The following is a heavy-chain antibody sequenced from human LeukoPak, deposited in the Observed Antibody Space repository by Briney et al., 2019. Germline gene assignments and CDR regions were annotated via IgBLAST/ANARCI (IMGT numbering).Heavy chain of an antibody. Sequence: ASVKVSCKASGGTFSSYAISWVRQAPGQGLEWMRGIIPIFGTANYAQKFQGRVTITADESTSTAYMELSSLRSEDTAVYYCARGRPQGYCSGTSCYAEFDYWGQGTLVTVSS. CDR2: IIPIFGTA. CDR3: ARGRPQGYCSGTSCYAEFDY. CDR1: GGTFSSYA. J-gene: IGHJ4*02. D-gene: IGHD2-2*01. V-gene: IGHV1-69*01.